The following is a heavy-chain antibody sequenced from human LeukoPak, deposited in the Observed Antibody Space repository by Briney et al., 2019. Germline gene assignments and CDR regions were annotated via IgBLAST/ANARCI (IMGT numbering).Heavy chain of an antibody. CDR1: GYSFTSYW. CDR3: ARSYYYDSSGYYLYNWFDP. CDR2: IYPGDSDT. V-gene: IGHV5-51*01. D-gene: IGHD3-22*01. Sequence: GESLNISCKGSGYSFTSYWIGWVRQMPGKGLEWMGIIYPGDSDTRYSPSFQGQVTISADKSISTAYLQWSSLKASDTAMYYCARSYYYDSSGYYLYNWFDPGAREPWSPSPQ. J-gene: IGHJ5*02.